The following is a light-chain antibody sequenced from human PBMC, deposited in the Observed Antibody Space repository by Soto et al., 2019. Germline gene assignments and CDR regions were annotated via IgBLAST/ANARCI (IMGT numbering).Light chain of an antibody. Sequence: QSVLTQPPSMSGAPGQRVTISCTGSSSNIGAGYDVHWYQHLPGTAPKLLIYGNTNRPSGVPDRFSGSKSGTSVSLAITGXQAEDEADYYCQSHDSSLNSWVFGGGTQLTVL. CDR2: GNT. J-gene: IGLJ3*02. CDR3: QSHDSSLNSWV. V-gene: IGLV1-40*01. CDR1: SSNIGAGYD.